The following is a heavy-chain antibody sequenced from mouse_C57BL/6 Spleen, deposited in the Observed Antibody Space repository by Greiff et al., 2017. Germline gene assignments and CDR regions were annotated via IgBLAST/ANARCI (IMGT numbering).Heavy chain of an antibody. CDR1: GYTFTSYW. CDR3: ARGDSSLTGYFDY. Sequence: QVQLQQPGAELVRPGSSVKLSCKASGYTFTSYWMDWVKQRPGQGLEWIGNIYPSDSETHYNQKFKDKATLTVDKSSSTAYMQLSSLTSEDSAVYYCARGDSSLTGYFDYWGKGTTLTVSS. J-gene: IGHJ2*01. CDR2: IYPSDSET. D-gene: IGHD2-12*01. V-gene: IGHV1-61*01.